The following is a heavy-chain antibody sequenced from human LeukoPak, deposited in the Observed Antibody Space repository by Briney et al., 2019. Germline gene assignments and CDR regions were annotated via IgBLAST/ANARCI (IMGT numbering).Heavy chain of an antibody. CDR2: IYYSGST. CDR3: ARDPNHYYDSSGYYYVYAFDI. CDR1: GGSISSSSYY. Sequence: PSETLSLTCTVSGGSISSSSYYWGWIRQPPGKGLEWIGSIYYSGSTYYNPSLKSRVTISVDTSKNQFSLKLSSVTAADTAVYYCARDPNHYYDSSGYYYVYAFDIWGQGTMVTVSS. D-gene: IGHD3-22*01. V-gene: IGHV4-39*07. J-gene: IGHJ3*02.